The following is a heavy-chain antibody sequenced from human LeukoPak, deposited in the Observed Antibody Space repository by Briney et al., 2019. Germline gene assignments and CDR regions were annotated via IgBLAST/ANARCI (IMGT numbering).Heavy chain of an antibody. CDR1: GFTVSSNY. V-gene: IGHV3-66*01. CDR3: ARGVAAAGTTLDY. Sequence: GGSLRLSCAASGFTVSSNYMSWVRQAPGKGLEWVSVIYSGGSTYYADSVKGRFTISRDNSKNKMYLQMNGLRADDTAVYYCARGVAAAGTTLDYWGQGTLVTVSS. D-gene: IGHD6-13*01. J-gene: IGHJ4*02. CDR2: IYSGGST.